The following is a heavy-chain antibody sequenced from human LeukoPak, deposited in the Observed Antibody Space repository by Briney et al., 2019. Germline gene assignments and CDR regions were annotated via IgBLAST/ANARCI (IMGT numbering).Heavy chain of an antibody. J-gene: IGHJ6*02. CDR3: ARVSGSYYYGMDV. Sequence: PGGSLRLSCAASGFTVSSNYMSWVRQAPGKGLEWVSVIYSGGSTYYADSVKGRFTISRDNSKNTLYLQMNSLRAEDTAVYYCARVSGSYYYGMDVWGRGTTVTVSS. V-gene: IGHV3-66*01. CDR2: IYSGGST. CDR1: GFTVSSNY. D-gene: IGHD5-12*01.